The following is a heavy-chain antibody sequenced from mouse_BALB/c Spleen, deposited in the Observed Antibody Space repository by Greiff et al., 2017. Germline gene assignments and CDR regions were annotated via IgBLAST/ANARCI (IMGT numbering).Heavy chain of an antibody. D-gene: IGHD2-4*01. Sequence: VQLQQSGAELARPGASVKMSCKASGYTFTSYTMHWVKQRPGQGLEWIGYINPSSGYTNYNQKFKDKATLTADKSSSTAYMQLSSLTSEDSAVYYCARLRITTPSWFAYWGQGTLVTVSA. J-gene: IGHJ3*01. V-gene: IGHV1-4*01. CDR3: ARLRITTPSWFAY. CDR1: GYTFTSYT. CDR2: INPSSGYT.